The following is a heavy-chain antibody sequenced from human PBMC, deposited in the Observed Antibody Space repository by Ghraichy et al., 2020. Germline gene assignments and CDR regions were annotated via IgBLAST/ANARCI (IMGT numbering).Heavy chain of an antibody. CDR3: ARGLVGATSSGIFDS. J-gene: IGHJ4*02. V-gene: IGHV4-34*01. D-gene: IGHD1-26*01. Sequence: SETLSLTCAVYGGSFSGYYWTWIRQPPGKGLEWIAEISQSGSANYNPSLQSRVTISVDTSKNQFSLKVTSVTAADTALYYCARGLVGATSSGIFDSWGRGTPVTVSS. CDR1: GGSFSGYY. CDR2: ISQSGSA.